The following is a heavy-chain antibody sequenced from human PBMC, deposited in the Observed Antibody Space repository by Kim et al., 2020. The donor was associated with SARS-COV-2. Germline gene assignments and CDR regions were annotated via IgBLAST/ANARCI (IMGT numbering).Heavy chain of an antibody. Sequence: SQTLSLTCAISGDSVSSNSAAWNWIRQSPSRGLEWLGRTYYRSKWYNDYAVSVKSRITINPDTSKNQFSLQLNSVTPEDTAVYYCARETQGYCSGGSCYPRSVDYTAGTYFQHGGQGTLVTVSS. CDR3: ARETQGYCSGGSCYPRSVDYTAGTYFQH. J-gene: IGHJ1*01. D-gene: IGHD2-15*01. CDR1: GDSVSSNSAA. V-gene: IGHV6-1*01. CDR2: TYYRSKWYN.